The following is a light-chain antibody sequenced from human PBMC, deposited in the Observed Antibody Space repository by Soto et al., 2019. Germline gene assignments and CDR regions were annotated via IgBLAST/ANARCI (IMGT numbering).Light chain of an antibody. CDR3: SSYAGINNLL. V-gene: IGLV2-8*01. Sequence: QSALTQPPSASGSPGQSVTISCTGTSSDVGTYNYVSWYQQHPGKAPKLMIYEVSKRPSGVPDRFSGSKSGNTASLTVSGLQAEDEADYYCSSYAGINNLLFGTGTKVTV. CDR2: EVS. J-gene: IGLJ1*01. CDR1: SSDVGTYNY.